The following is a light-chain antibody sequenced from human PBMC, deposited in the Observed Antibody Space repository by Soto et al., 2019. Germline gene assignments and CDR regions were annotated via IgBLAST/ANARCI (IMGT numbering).Light chain of an antibody. CDR2: DVT. CDR1: SNDVGGFYY. J-gene: IGLJ1*01. V-gene: IGLV2-14*03. Sequence: QSVLTQPASVSGSPGQSITISCTGTSNDVGGFYYVSWYQQLPGKAPKLVIYDVTHRTSGVSDRFSGSRSGNTASLTISGLQAEDEADYYCTSFTSGSTPYVLGTGTKLTVL. CDR3: TSFTSGSTPYV.